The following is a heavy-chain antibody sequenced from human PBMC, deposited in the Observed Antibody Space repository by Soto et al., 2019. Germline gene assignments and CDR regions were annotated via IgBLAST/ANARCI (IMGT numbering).Heavy chain of an antibody. Sequence: GGSLRLSCAASGVTFSRYAMHWVRQAPGKGLEWVAVISYDGSNKYYVDSVKGRFTISRDNSKNTLYLQMNSLRAEDTAVYYCARDQCSRLYYYCGMDFWCQGTTVTASS. V-gene: IGHV3-30-3*01. CDR3: ARDQCSRLYYYCGMDF. CDR1: GVTFSRYA. D-gene: IGHD3-10*02. J-gene: IGHJ6*02. CDR2: ISYDGSNK.